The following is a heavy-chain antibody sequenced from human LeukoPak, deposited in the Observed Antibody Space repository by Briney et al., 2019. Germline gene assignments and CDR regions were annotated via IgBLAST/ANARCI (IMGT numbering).Heavy chain of an antibody. Sequence: SQTLSLTCTDSGGSISSGSYYWSWIRQPAGKGLEWIGRIYTSGSTNYNPSLKSRVTISVDTSKNQFSLKLSSVTAADTAVYYCARALTATGGDVWGQGTTVTVSS. D-gene: IGHD4-17*01. J-gene: IGHJ6*02. V-gene: IGHV4-61*02. CDR2: IYTSGST. CDR1: GGSISSGSYY. CDR3: ARALTATGGDV.